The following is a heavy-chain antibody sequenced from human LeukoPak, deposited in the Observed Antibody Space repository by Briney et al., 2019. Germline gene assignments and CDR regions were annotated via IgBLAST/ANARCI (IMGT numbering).Heavy chain of an antibody. Sequence: GASVKVSCKVSGYTLTELSMHWVRQAPGKGLGWMGGFDPEDGETIYAQKFQGRVTMTEDTSTDTAYMELSSLRSEDTTVYYCATDQQTYYYDSSGYYAFDYWGQGTLVTVSS. V-gene: IGHV1-24*01. D-gene: IGHD3-22*01. CDR2: FDPEDGET. CDR1: GYTLTELS. J-gene: IGHJ4*02. CDR3: ATDQQTYYYDSSGYYAFDY.